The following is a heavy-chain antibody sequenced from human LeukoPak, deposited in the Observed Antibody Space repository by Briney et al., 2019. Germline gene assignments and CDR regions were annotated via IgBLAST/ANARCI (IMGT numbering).Heavy chain of an antibody. CDR1: GGSFSGYY. CDR3: ARDGTYYDFWSGYYTGDYFDY. CDR2: INHSGST. V-gene: IGHV4-34*01. J-gene: IGHJ4*02. Sequence: PSETLSLTCAVYGGSFSGYYWSWIRQPPGKGLEWIGEINHSGSTNHNPSLKSRVTISVDTSKNQFSLKLSSVTAADTAVYYCARDGTYYDFWSGYYTGDYFDYWGQGTLVTVSS. D-gene: IGHD3-3*01.